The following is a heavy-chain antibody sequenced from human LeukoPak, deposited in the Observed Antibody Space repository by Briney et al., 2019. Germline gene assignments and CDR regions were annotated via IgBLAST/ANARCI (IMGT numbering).Heavy chain of an antibody. CDR3: ARDKAVTTELTQYFHH. V-gene: IGHV1-18*01. CDR2: ISGYNGYT. J-gene: IGHJ1*01. CDR1: GYTFTNYG. Sequence: GASVKVSCKASGYTFTNYGVSWGRQAPGQGLEWMGWISGYNGYTNYAQKFQFRVTMTTDTSTSTAYMELRSLTSDDTAVYYCARDKAVTTELTQYFHHWGQGTLVTVSS. D-gene: IGHD4-11*01.